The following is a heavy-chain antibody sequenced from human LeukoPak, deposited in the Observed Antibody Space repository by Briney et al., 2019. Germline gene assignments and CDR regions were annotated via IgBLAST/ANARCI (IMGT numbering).Heavy chain of an antibody. J-gene: IGHJ4*02. V-gene: IGHV1-18*01. CDR1: GYTFTSYG. CDR3: ARGPLGDRSMIVVVVDY. D-gene: IGHD3-22*01. CDR2: ISAYNGNT. Sequence: ASVKVSCKASGYTFTSYGISWVRQAPGQGLEWMGWISAYNGNTNYAQKLQGRVTMTTDTSTSTAYMELRSLRSDDTAVYYCARGPLGDRSMIVVVVDYWGQGTLVTVSS.